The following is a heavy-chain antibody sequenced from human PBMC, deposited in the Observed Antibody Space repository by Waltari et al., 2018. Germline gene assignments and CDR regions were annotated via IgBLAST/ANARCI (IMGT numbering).Heavy chain of an antibody. Sequence: QVQLVESGGGVVQPGRSLRLSCAASVFTFSNSAMHWVRQAPGKGLEWVAVISLDGVNKDYGDSVKGRFTISRDNSKNTLYLQMNSLRAEDTAVYYCAKDAAAAPAYYYYKDVWGKGTTVTISS. V-gene: IGHV3-30*18. J-gene: IGHJ6*03. CDR1: VFTFSNSA. CDR2: ISLDGVNK. D-gene: IGHD6-13*01. CDR3: AKDAAAAPAYYYYKDV.